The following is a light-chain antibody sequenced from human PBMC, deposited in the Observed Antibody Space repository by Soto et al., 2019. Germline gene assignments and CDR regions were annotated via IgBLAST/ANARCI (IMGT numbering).Light chain of an antibody. CDR1: QSITSSY. CDR3: QQYNIWPRT. CDR2: GSS. Sequence: EIALTQSPGTLSLSPGERATLSCGASQSITSSYLAWYQQKPGQAPRLLIVGSSGRATGIPARFSGSGSGSEFTLTISSLQSEDFAVYYCQQYNIWPRTFCGGTKVDIK. J-gene: IGKJ4*02. V-gene: IGKV3-15*01.